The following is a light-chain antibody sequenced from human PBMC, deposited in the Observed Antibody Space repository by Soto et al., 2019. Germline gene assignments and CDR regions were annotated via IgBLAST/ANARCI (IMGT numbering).Light chain of an antibody. V-gene: IGLV2-14*01. Sequence: QSALTQPASVSGSPGQSITISCTGTSSDVGGYNYVSWYQQHPGKAPKLMIYEVSNRPSGVSNRFSGSKSGNTASLTISGLQAEDEADYYCSSYTSRSCYVFGTGTKLTVL. CDR1: SSDVGGYNY. CDR2: EVS. CDR3: SSYTSRSCYV. J-gene: IGLJ1*01.